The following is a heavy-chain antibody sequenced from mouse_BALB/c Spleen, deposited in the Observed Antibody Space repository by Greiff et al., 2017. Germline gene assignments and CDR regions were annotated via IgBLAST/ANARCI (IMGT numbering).Heavy chain of an antibody. D-gene: IGHD2-3*01. V-gene: IGHV1-5*01. CDR3: TRSPLYDGYLGFAY. CDR2: IYPGNSDT. CDR1: GYTFTSYW. J-gene: IGHJ3*01. Sequence: DVQLQESGTVLARPGASVKMSCKASGYTFTSYWMHWVKQSPGQGLEWIGAIYPGNSDTSYNQKFKGKAKLTAVTSTSTAYMELSSLTNEDSAVYYCTRSPLYDGYLGFAYWGQGTLVTVSA.